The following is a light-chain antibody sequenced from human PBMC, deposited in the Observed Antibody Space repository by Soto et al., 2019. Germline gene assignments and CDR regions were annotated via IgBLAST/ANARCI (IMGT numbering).Light chain of an antibody. V-gene: IGKV3-20*01. Sequence: EIVLMQSPGTLSWSPGERATLSCRASQALRRTYIAWYQQKVRQAPRVLIYAASNRATGIPDRFSGSGSGTDFTLPISRLQPQDFAVYYCQQYGSKWPITFGHGTRLEIK. CDR1: QALRRTY. CDR3: QQYGSKWPIT. CDR2: AAS. J-gene: IGKJ5*01.